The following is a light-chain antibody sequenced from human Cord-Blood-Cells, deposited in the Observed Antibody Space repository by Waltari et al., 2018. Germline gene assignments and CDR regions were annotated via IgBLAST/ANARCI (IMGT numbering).Light chain of an antibody. Sequence: ELVMTQSPATLSVSPGERATLSCRASQSVSSNLAWYQQKPGQAPRLLIYGASTRATGIPARFSGSGSGTEFTLTISSLQSEDFAVYYCQQYNNWPPTWTFGQGTQVEIK. J-gene: IGKJ1*01. CDR1: QSVSSN. CDR3: QQYNNWPPTWT. V-gene: IGKV3-15*01. CDR2: GAS.